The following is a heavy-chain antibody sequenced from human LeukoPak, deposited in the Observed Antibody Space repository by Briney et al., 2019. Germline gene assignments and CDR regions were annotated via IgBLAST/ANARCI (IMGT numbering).Heavy chain of an antibody. CDR1: GFTFDDYA. J-gene: IGHJ3*02. V-gene: IGHV3-9*03. Sequence: TGGSLRLSCAASGFTFDDYAMHWVRQAPGKGLEWVSGISWNSGSIGYADSVKGRFTISRDNAKNSLYLQMNSLRAEDMALYYCAKAIVGAIKGAFDIWGQGTMVTVSS. CDR2: ISWNSGSI. D-gene: IGHD1-26*01. CDR3: AKAIVGAIKGAFDI.